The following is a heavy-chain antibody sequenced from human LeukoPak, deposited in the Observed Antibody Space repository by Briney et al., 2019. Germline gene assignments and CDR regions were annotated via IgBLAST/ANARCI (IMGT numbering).Heavy chain of an antibody. CDR1: GYTFTGYY. V-gene: IGHV1-2*06. J-gene: IGHJ3*02. CDR2: INLNSGGT. D-gene: IGHD5-24*01. CDR3: ARVGDGLNDAFDI. Sequence: EASVKVSCKASGYTFTGYYMNWVRQAPGQGLEWMGRINLNSGGTNYAQKFQGRVTMTRDTSISTAYMELSRLRSDDTAVYYCARVGDGLNDAFDIWGQGTMVTVSS.